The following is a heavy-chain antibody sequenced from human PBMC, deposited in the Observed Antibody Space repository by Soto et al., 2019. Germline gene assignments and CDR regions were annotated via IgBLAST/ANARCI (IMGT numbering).Heavy chain of an antibody. J-gene: IGHJ4*02. D-gene: IGHD6-6*01. CDR1: GFTFSSYA. CDR3: ARGSYSSSSGLIDY. CDR2: ISYAGSNG. Sequence: PGGSLRLSCAASGFTFSSYAMHWVRQAPGKGLEWVAIISYAGSNGYYADSVKGRFSISRDNSKNTLYLQMNSLRVEDTAVYYCARGSYSSSSGLIDYWGQGTLVTVSS. V-gene: IGHV3-30-3*01.